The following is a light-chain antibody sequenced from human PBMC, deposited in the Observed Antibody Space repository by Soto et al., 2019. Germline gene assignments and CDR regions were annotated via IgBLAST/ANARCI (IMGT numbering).Light chain of an antibody. CDR3: QQRSDWLS. J-gene: IGKJ4*01. CDR2: EAS. Sequence: EIVLTQSPATLSLSPGERATLSCRASQSVSNYLAWYQQKPGQAPRLRIYEASNRASGIPARFSGSGSGTDFTLTISSLEPEDFAVYYCQQRSDWLSFGGGTKVEIK. CDR1: QSVSNY. V-gene: IGKV3-11*01.